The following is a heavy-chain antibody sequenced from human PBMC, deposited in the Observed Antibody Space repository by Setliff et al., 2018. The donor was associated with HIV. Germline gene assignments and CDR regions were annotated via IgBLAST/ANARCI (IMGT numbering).Heavy chain of an antibody. Sequence: SETLSLTCTVSDGSISSSSYYWGWIRQPPGKGLEWIGSIYYSGSTYYNPSLKGRVTLSVDTSKNQLSLKLSSVTAADTAVYHCARGRSRYYYDGSGYYVDYWGQGTLVTVSS. J-gene: IGHJ4*02. CDR1: DGSISSSSYY. D-gene: IGHD3-22*01. CDR2: IYYSGST. CDR3: ARGRSRYYYDGSGYYVDY. V-gene: IGHV4-39*07.